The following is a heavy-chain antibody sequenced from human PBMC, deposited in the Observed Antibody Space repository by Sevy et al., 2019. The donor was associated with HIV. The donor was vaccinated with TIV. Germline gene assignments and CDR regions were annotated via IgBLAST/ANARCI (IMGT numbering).Heavy chain of an antibody. CDR2: IYTSGST. D-gene: IGHD6-13*01. Sequence: SETLSSPALSLVAPSVVTTGAGSQPAGKGLEWIGRIYTSGSTNYNPSLKSRVTMSVDTSKNQFSLKLSSVTAAVTAVYYCARDWRNRQQLGFDAFDIWGQGTMVTVSS. CDR1: VAPSVVTT. J-gene: IGHJ3*02. CDR3: ARDWRNRQQLGFDAFDI. V-gene: IGHV4-4*07.